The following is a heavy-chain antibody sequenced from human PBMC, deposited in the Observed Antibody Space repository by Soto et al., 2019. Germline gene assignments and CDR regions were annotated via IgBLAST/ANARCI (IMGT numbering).Heavy chain of an antibody. Sequence: SETLSLTCAVYGGSFSGYYWSWIRQPPGKGLEWIGEINHSGSTNYNPSLKSRVTISVDTSKNHFSLKLSSVTAADTAVYYCAREWQLVGWFDPWGQGTLVTVSS. CDR1: GGSFSGYY. CDR3: AREWQLVGWFDP. V-gene: IGHV4-34*01. CDR2: INHSGST. D-gene: IGHD6-13*01. J-gene: IGHJ5*02.